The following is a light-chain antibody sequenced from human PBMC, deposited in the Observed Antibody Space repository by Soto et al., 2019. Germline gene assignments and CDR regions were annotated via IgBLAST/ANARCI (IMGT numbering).Light chain of an antibody. CDR2: GNN. CDR3: QSYDSSLTTTV. J-gene: IGLJ3*02. CDR1: XSXXGXXXX. V-gene: IGLV1-40*01. Sequence: QSVLTQPXXXXXXPXXRXXXXXXXSXSXXGXXXXXHXXQHLPGIAXXXXIYGNNNRPSGVXDXFSGSKSGTSASLAIXGXXXDDGGDYYCQSYDSSLTTTVFGGGTKLTVL.